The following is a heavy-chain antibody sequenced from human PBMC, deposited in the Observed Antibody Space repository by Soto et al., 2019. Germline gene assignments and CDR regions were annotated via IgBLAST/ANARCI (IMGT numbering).Heavy chain of an antibody. CDR2: IIPIFGTA. D-gene: IGHD2-21*01. J-gene: IGHJ6*02. Sequence: SVKVSCKASGGTFSSYAISWVRQAPGQGLEWMGGIIPIFGTANYAQKFQGRVTITADESTSTAYMELSSLRSEDTAVYYCARGPIPIHINYYGMDVWGQGTTVTVSS. V-gene: IGHV1-69*13. CDR1: GGTFSSYA. CDR3: ARGPIPIHINYYGMDV.